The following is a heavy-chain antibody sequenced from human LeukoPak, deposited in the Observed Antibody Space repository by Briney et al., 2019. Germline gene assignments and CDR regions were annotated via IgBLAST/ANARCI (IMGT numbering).Heavy chain of an antibody. D-gene: IGHD1-26*01. V-gene: IGHV1-58*02. Sequence: SVKVSCKASGFTFTSSAMQWVRQARGQRLEWIGWIVVGSGNTNYAQKFQERVTITRDMSTSTAYMELSSLRSEDTAVYYCAAGVGATPATYYYYGMDVWGQGTTVTVS. CDR2: IVVGSGNT. CDR3: AAGVGATPATYYYYGMDV. CDR1: GFTFTSSA. J-gene: IGHJ6*02.